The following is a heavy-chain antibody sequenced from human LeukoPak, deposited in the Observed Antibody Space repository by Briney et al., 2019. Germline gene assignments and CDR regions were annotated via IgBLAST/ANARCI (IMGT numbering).Heavy chain of an antibody. CDR3: AKDGLSSGWY. D-gene: IGHD6-19*01. V-gene: IGHV3-23*01. J-gene: IGHJ4*02. CDR2: ITGSGGNT. Sequence: GGSLRLSCAASGFTFSNYAMSWVRQAPGKGLDWVSAITGSGGNTYYADSVKGRFTISRDNSKNTLYLQMNSLRAEDTAVYYCAKDGLSSGWYWGQGTLVTVSS. CDR1: GFTFSNYA.